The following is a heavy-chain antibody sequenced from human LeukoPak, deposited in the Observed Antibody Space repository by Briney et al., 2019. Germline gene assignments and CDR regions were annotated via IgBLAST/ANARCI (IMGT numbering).Heavy chain of an antibody. J-gene: IGHJ6*03. Sequence: PSETLSLTCAVYGGSFSGYYWSWIRQPPGRGLEWIGEINHSGSTNYNPSLKSRVTISVDTSKNQFSLKLSSVAAADTAVYYCARVGGVCSSTSCYRPTGYYYYYYMDVWGKGTTVTVSS. CDR1: GGSFSGYY. CDR3: ARVGGVCSSTSCYRPTGYYYYYYMDV. V-gene: IGHV4-34*01. D-gene: IGHD2-2*02. CDR2: INHSGST.